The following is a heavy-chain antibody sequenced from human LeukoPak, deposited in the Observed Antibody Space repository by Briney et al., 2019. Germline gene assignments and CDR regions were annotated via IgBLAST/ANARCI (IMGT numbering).Heavy chain of an antibody. CDR3: ARVARYQLLMYYYYYMDV. V-gene: IGHV3-7*03. CDR1: GFTFSSHW. J-gene: IGHJ6*03. CDR2: IKKDGSEK. Sequence: GGSLRLSCAASGFTFSSHWMSWVRQAPGKGLEWVANIKKDGSEKYYVDAVKGRFTISRDNAKNSLYLQMNSLRAEDTALYYCARVARYQLLMYYYYYMDVWGKGTTVTVSS. D-gene: IGHD2-2*01.